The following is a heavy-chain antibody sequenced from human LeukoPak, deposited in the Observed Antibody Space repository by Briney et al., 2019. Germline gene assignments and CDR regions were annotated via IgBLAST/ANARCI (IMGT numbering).Heavy chain of an antibody. J-gene: IGHJ4*02. CDR1: GFTFSNYW. D-gene: IGHD4-11*01. CDR2: INSGGSGT. Sequence: GGSLRLSCAASGFTFSNYWMHWVRQAPGKGLVWVSRINSGGSGTTYADSVKGRFTISRDNAKNTLYLEMNSLRAEDTAVYYCARDQLGDSDYVFDSWGQGNLVTVSS. V-gene: IGHV3-74*01. CDR3: ARDQLGDSDYVFDS.